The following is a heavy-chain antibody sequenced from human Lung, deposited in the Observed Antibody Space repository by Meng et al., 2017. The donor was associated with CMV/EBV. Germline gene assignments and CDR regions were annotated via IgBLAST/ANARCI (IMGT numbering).Heavy chain of an antibody. J-gene: IGHJ5*01. CDR1: GGSISSSCYY. CDR2: IYYSGST. CDR3: AREGFISNWFDS. V-gene: IGHV4-39*02. Sequence: SXTXSLXCTVSGGSISSSCYYWSWIRQPPGKGLEWIGNIYYSGSTYYNPSLKIRVTISVDTSKNQFSLKLSSVTAADTAVYYCAREGFISNWFDSWGQGSLVTVSS. D-gene: IGHD2-21*01.